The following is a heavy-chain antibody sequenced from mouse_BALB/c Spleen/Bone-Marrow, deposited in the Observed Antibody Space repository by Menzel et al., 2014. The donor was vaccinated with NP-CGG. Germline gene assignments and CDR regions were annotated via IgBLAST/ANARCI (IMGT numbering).Heavy chain of an antibody. CDR3: ARSGDSSGYGFAY. D-gene: IGHD3-2*01. J-gene: IGHJ3*01. V-gene: IGHV1S56*01. CDR1: GYTFTSYD. Sequence: VQLQESGPELVKPGALVKISCKASGYTFTSYDINWVKQRPGQGLEWIGWIYPGDGSTKYNEKFKVKATLTADKSSSTAYMQLSSLTSENSAVYFCARSGDSSGYGFAYWGQGTLVTVSA. CDR2: IYPGDGST.